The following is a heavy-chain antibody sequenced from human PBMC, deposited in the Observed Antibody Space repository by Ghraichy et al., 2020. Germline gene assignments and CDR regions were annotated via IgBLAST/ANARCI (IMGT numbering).Heavy chain of an antibody. CDR2: INPNSGGT. D-gene: IGHD2-15*01. V-gene: IGHV1-2*02. J-gene: IGHJ5*02. CDR1: GYTFTGYY. CDR3: ARGLSRLIYSRILDPWFDP. Sequence: ASVKVSCKASGYTFTGYYMHWVRQAPGQGLEWMGWINPNSGGTNYAQKFQGRVTMTRDTSISTAYMELSRLRSDDTAVYYCARGLSRLIYSRILDPWFDPWGQGTLVTVSS.